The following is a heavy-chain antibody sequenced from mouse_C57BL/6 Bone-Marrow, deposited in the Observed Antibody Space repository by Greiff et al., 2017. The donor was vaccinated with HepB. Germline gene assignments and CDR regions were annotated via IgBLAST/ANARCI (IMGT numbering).Heavy chain of an antibody. Sequence: VQLQQSGAELVRPGASVKLSCTASGFNIKDDYMHWVKQRPEQGLEWIGWIDPNSGGTKYNEKFKSKATLTVDKPSSTAYMQLSSLTSEDSAVYYCARGTGDYWGQGTTLTVSS. CDR2: IDPNSGGT. CDR3: ARGTGDY. D-gene: IGHD4-1*01. V-gene: IGHV1-72*01. CDR1: GFNIKDDY. J-gene: IGHJ2*01.